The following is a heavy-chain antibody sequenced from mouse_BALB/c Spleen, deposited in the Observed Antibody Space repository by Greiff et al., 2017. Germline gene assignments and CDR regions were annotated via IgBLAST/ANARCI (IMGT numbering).Heavy chain of an antibody. J-gene: IGHJ2*01. CDR3: ARSGSSDRYYFDY. CDR1: GYTFTDYY. V-gene: IGHV1-19*01. CDR2: VNPYNGGT. D-gene: IGHD1-1*01. Sequence: VQLKESGPELVKPGASVKLSCTASGYTFTDYYMDWVQQSHGESFEWIGRVNPYNGGTSYNQKFKGKATLTVDKSSSTAYMELNSLTSEDSAVYYCARSGSSDRYYFDYWGQGTTLTVSS.